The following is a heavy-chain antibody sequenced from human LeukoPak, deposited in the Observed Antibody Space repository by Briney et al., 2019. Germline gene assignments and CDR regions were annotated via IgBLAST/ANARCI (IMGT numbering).Heavy chain of an antibody. J-gene: IGHJ5*02. CDR2: IRYSGST. D-gene: IGHD5/OR15-5a*01. Sequence: SETLSLTCNVSGGSICSNTYFWGWIRRPPGKGLEWIGSIRYSGSTYYNPSLKSRVTISVDTSKNQFSLNLSSLTAADTAVYYCATSDTVSTYNWFDPWGQGTLVTVS. V-gene: IGHV4-39*01. CDR3: ATSDTVSTYNWFDP. CDR1: GGSICSNTYF.